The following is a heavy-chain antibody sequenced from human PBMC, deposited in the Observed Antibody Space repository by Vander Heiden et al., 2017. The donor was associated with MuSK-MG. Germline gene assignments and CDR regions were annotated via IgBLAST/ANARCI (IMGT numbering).Heavy chain of an antibody. CDR1: GLSVKIIF. CDR3: ATCIAATGCYYFAMDV. CDR2: INSGGST. D-gene: IGHD6-13*01. Sequence: EVQLVESAGGVIQPGGSTRLSCVASGLSVKIIFMTWVSQAPGKALEWVSIINSGGSTLDAESVKGRFTVSRDHSKNTVYLQMTSLGGDDTAMYFCATCIAATGCYYFAMDVWGQGTTVTVSS. J-gene: IGHJ6*02. V-gene: IGHV3-53*01.